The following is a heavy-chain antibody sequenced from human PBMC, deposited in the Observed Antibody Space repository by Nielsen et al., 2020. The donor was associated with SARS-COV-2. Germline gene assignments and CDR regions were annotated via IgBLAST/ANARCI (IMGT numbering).Heavy chain of an antibody. J-gene: IGHJ5*02. D-gene: IGHD4-17*01. CDR2: ISSSSSTI. Sequence: LRLSCAASGFTFSSYSMNWVRQAPGKGLEWVSYISSSSSTIYYADSVKGRFTISRDNAKNSLYLQMNSLRAEDTAVYYCARDVMTTVTTGWFDPWGQGTLVTVSS. CDR3: ARDVMTTVTTGWFDP. V-gene: IGHV3-48*04. CDR1: GFTFSSYS.